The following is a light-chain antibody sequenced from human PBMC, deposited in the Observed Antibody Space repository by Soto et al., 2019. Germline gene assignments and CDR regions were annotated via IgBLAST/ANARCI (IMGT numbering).Light chain of an antibody. CDR2: EVT. CDR1: SGDIGSYNR. CDR3: QSYDSSLSGSL. V-gene: IGLV2-14*01. J-gene: IGLJ1*01. Sequence: QSVLTQPASVSGSPGQSITISCTGTSGDIGSYNRVSWYQQHPGKAPKLIIYEVTDRPSGVSNRFSGSKSGNTASLTISGLQAEDEAEYYCQSYDSSLSGSLFGTGTKVTVL.